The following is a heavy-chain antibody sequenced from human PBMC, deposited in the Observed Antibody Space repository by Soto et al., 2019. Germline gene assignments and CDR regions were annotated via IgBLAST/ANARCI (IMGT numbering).Heavy chain of an antibody. J-gene: IGHJ4*02. CDR1: GGSVSSYY. V-gene: IGHV4-59*02. Sequence: QVRLQESGPGLVKPSETLSLTCSVSGGSVSSYYWSWIXXXPGKGLEWIGYVYYNGNTNYNPSLKSRVTVSVDTSRNQFSLRLSSVTAADTAVYYCGRGPYNGVLHWGQGTLVTVSS. D-gene: IGHD3-10*01. CDR2: VYYNGNT. CDR3: GRGPYNGVLH.